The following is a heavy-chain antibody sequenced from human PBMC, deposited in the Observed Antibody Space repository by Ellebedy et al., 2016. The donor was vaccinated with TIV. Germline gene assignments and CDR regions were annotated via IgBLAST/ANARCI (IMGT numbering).Heavy chain of an antibody. CDR2: ISYDGSNK. CDR1: GFTFSSYG. CDR3: AKGTWDV. J-gene: IGHJ6*04. D-gene: IGHD2-2*01. V-gene: IGHV3-30*18. Sequence: GGSLRLXXAASGFTFSSYGMHWVRQAPGKGLEWVAVISYDGSNKYYADSVKGRFTISRDNSKNTLYLQMNSLRAEDTAVYYCAKGTWDVWGKGTTVTVSS.